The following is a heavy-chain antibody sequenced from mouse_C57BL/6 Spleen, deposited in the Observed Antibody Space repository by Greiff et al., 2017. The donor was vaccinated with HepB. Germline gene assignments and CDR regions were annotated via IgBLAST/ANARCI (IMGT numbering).Heavy chain of an antibody. CDR2: IYPRSGNT. Sequence: QVQLQQSGAELARPGASVKLSCKASGYTFTSYGISWVKQSTGQGLEWIGEIYPRSGNTYYNEKFKGKATLTADKSSSTAYMELRSLTSEDSAVYFCARGGYGEGYYAMDYWGQGTSVTVSS. J-gene: IGHJ4*01. D-gene: IGHD1-1*01. CDR1: GYTFTSYG. CDR3: ARGGYGEGYYAMDY. V-gene: IGHV1-81*01.